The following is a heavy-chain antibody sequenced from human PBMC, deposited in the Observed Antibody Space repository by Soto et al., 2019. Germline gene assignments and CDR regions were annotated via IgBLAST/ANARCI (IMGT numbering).Heavy chain of an antibody. Sequence: EVQLVESGGGLVQPGGSLRLSCAASGFTFNNYYMVWVRQAPGRGLEWVANINQDGSAKYYVDSVKGRFTISRDNAKSSLYLQINSLRAEDTATYYCGGGFGGNHWGQGSLVTVSS. V-gene: IGHV3-7*05. D-gene: IGHD2-15*01. CDR3: GGGFGGNH. CDR2: INQDGSAK. J-gene: IGHJ4*02. CDR1: GFTFNNYY.